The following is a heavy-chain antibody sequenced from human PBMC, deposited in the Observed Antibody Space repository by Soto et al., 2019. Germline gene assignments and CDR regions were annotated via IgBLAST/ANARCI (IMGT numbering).Heavy chain of an antibody. D-gene: IGHD6-19*01. CDR3: ARVPAWGYSSGLGDY. CDR1: GLTVSSNY. Sequence: EVQLVESGGGLVQPGGSLRHSCAASGLTVSSNYMSWVRQAPGKGLEWVSVIYSGGSTYYADSVKGRFTISRDNSKNTLYLQMNSLRAEDTAVYYCARVPAWGYSSGLGDYWGQGTLVTVSS. CDR2: IYSGGST. V-gene: IGHV3-66*01. J-gene: IGHJ4*02.